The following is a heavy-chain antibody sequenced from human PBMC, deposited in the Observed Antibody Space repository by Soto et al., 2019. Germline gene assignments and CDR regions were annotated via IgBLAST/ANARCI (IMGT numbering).Heavy chain of an antibody. V-gene: IGHV3-21*01. CDR1: GFTFSSYS. CDR3: ARDIYSSSLGFDY. D-gene: IGHD6-6*01. J-gene: IGHJ4*02. CDR2: ISSSSSYI. Sequence: EVQLVESGGGLVEPGGSLRLSCAASGFTFSSYSMNWVRQAPGKGREWVSSISSSSSYIYYADSVKGRFTISRDNAKNSLYLQMNSLRAEDTAVYYCARDIYSSSLGFDYWGQGTLVTVSS.